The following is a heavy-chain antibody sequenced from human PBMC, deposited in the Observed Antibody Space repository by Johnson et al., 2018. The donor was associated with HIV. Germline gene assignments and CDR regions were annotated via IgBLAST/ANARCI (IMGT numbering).Heavy chain of an antibody. Sequence: VQLVESGGGVVRPGGSLRLSCAASGFTFDDYGMSWVRQAPGKGLEWVSGIDWNGGRQGYVDSVKGRFTISRDNAKNSLYMEMNSLRAEDTALYYCARQHNYDSSGYNGCDAFDIWGQGTMVTVSS. V-gene: IGHV3-20*04. CDR3: ARQHNYDSSGYNGCDAFDI. CDR1: GFTFDDYG. J-gene: IGHJ3*02. D-gene: IGHD3-22*01. CDR2: IDWNGGRQ.